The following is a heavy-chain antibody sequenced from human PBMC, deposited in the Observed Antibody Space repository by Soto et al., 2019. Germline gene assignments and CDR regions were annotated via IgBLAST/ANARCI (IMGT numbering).Heavy chain of an antibody. CDR3: AKGPSVVHHMDG. CDR1: GFTFSDAA. J-gene: IGHJ6*04. V-gene: IGHV3-23*01. CDR2: VSASAIET. Sequence: EGQLLESGGALVQPGESLRLSCEGSGFTFSDAAMTWVRQAAGKGLEWVSFVSASAIETYTADSVRGRFTISRDNSKNTVFLQMNNLRVEDTAVYYWAKGPSVVHHMDGWGKGTSVTVSS. D-gene: IGHD2-15*01.